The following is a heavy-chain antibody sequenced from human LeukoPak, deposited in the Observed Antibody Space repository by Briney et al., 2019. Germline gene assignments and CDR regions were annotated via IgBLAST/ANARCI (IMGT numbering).Heavy chain of an antibody. J-gene: IGHJ5*02. V-gene: IGHV4-61*02. D-gene: IGHD3-3*01. CDR3: ARDLHGDWFDP. Sequence: SQTLSLTCTVPGGSISSGSYYWNWIRQPAGKGLEWIGRIYTSGSTNYNPSLKSRVIISVDTSKNQFSLKLSSVTAADTAVYYCARDLHGDWFDPWGQGTLVTVSS. CDR1: GGSISSGSYY. CDR2: IYTSGST.